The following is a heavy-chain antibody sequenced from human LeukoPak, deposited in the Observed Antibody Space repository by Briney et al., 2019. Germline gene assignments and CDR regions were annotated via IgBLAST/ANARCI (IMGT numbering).Heavy chain of an antibody. V-gene: IGHV3-23*01. Sequence: GGSLRLSCAASGFTFTTYPMSWVRQAPGKGLEWVSAISASGGGTYYADSVKGRFTISRDNSKNTLYLQMNSLRAEDTAVYYCAKGGGYCSGGSCYSNYYYGMDVWGQGTTVTVSS. CDR3: AKGGGYCSGGSCYSNYYYGMDV. CDR1: GFTFTTYP. CDR2: ISASGGGT. D-gene: IGHD2-15*01. J-gene: IGHJ6*02.